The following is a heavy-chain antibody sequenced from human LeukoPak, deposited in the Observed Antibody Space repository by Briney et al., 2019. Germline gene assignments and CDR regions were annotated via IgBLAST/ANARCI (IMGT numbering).Heavy chain of an antibody. Sequence: GGSLRLSCAASGFTFSSYGMHWVRQAPGKGLEWVAVIWYDGSNKYYADSVKGRFTISRDNSKYTLYLQMNSLRAEDTAVYYCARDSRRYCTNGVCQGGDYWGQGTLVTVSS. D-gene: IGHD2-8*01. CDR2: IWYDGSNK. J-gene: IGHJ4*02. CDR1: GFTFSSYG. V-gene: IGHV3-33*01. CDR3: ARDSRRYCTNGVCQGGDY.